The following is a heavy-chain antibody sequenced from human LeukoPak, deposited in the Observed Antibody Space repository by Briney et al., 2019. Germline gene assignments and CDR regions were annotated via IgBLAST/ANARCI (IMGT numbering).Heavy chain of an antibody. CDR3: ARVGTRYDILTGFMVLDYYYYMDV. J-gene: IGHJ6*03. D-gene: IGHD3-9*01. V-gene: IGHV3-21*01. Sequence: GGSLRLSCAASGFSFSSYSMNWVREGPGEGLEWVSSICSSSSYLYYADSVKGRFTISRDNAKNSLYLQMNSLRAEDTAVYYCARVGTRYDILTGFMVLDYYYYMDVWGKGTTVTVSS. CDR2: ICSSSSYL. CDR1: GFSFSSYS.